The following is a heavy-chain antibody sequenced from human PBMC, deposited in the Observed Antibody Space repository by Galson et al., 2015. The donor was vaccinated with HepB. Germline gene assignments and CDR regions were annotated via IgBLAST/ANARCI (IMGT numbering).Heavy chain of an antibody. J-gene: IGHJ4*02. D-gene: IGHD3-22*01. V-gene: IGHV1-69*01. CDR1: SYA. CDR3: ARGRNYYDSSGYYDFDY. CDR2: IIPIFGIA. Sequence: SYAISWVRQAPGQGLEWMGGIIPIFGIANYAQKFQGRVTITADESTSTAYMELSSLRSEDTAVYYCARGRNYYDSSGYYDFDYWGQGTLVTVSS.